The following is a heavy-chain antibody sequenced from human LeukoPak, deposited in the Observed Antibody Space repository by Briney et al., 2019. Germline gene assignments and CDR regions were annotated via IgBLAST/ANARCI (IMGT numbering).Heavy chain of an antibody. CDR3: ARDPEYDFWSGYQHSGSDGAFDI. D-gene: IGHD3-3*01. J-gene: IGHJ3*02. V-gene: IGHV3-21*01. Sequence: GGSLRLSCAASGFTFSSYSMNWVRQAPGKGLEWVSSISSSSSIIYYAYSQKRRFTISRDNAKNSLYLQMNRLRAEETAVYYCARDPEYDFWSGYQHSGSDGAFDIWGQGTMVTVSS. CDR1: GFTFSSYS. CDR2: ISSSSSII.